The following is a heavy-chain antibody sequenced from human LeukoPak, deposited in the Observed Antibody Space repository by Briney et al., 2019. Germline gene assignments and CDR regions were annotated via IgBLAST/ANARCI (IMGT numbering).Heavy chain of an antibody. CDR3: ARTYDSSGYAIDY. Sequence: GGSLRLSCAASGFTFSSYAMHWVRQAPGKGLEWVAVISYDGSNKYFADSVKGRFTISRDNSKNTLYLQMNSLRAEDTAVYYCARTYDSSGYAIDYWGQGTLVTVSS. V-gene: IGHV3-30-3*01. D-gene: IGHD3-22*01. CDR1: GFTFSSYA. J-gene: IGHJ4*02. CDR2: ISYDGSNK.